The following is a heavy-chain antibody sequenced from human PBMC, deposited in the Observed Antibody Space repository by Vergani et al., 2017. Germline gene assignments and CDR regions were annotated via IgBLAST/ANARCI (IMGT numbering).Heavy chain of an antibody. D-gene: IGHD1-26*01. J-gene: IGHJ6*02. Sequence: QVQLVQSGAEVKKPGSSVKVSCKASGGTFSSYAISWVRQAPGQGLEWMGRIIPIFGTANYAQKFQGRVTITADESTSTAYMELSSLRSEDTAVYYCARGGLYNGSWATGYGMDVWGQGTTVTVSS. CDR2: IIPIFGTA. CDR1: GGTFSSYA. V-gene: IGHV1-69*13. CDR3: ARGGLYNGSWATGYGMDV.